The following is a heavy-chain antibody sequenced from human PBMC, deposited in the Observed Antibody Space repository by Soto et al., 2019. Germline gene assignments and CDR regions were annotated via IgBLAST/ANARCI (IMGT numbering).Heavy chain of an antibody. CDR1: GGSINSDEYY. V-gene: IGHV4-30-4*01. CDR3: ARRGREYEFNN. D-gene: IGHD3-16*01. CDR2: IYSTGTT. Sequence: SETLSLTCIFSGGSINSDEYYWSWIRQPPGKGLEWIGFIYSTGTTYYKPSVKSRVTISVDTSKIQFSLKLTSVTAAYTAVYYCARRGREYEFNNWGQGTLVTVSS. J-gene: IGHJ4*02.